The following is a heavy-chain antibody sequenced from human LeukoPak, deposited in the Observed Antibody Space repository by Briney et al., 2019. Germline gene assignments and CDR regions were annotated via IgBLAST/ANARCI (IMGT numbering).Heavy chain of an antibody. D-gene: IGHD2-15*01. J-gene: IGHJ6*03. V-gene: IGHV4-59*01. CDR1: GGSISSYY. CDR3: ARDHGILGLNYYMDV. Sequence: PSETLSLTCTVSGGSISSYYWSWIRQPPGKGLEWIGYIYYSGSTNYNPSLKSRVTISVDTSKNQFSLKLSSVTAADTAVYYCARDHGILGLNYYMDVWGKGTTVTVSS. CDR2: IYYSGST.